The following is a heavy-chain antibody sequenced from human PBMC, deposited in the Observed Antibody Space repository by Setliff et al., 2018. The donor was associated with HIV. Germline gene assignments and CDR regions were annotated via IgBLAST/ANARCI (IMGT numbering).Heavy chain of an antibody. CDR2: ISYSGTT. Sequence: PSETLSLTCTVSGGFIGSFFWTWVRQTPGKGLQWIGHISYSGTTDYNPSLKSRVAISVDTSRNQFSLRLTSVTAADTAFYFCARRRSPPSGFYSRYYMDVWGKGTTVTVSS. CDR3: ARRRSPPSGFYSRYYMDV. CDR1: GGFIGSFF. J-gene: IGHJ6*03. D-gene: IGHD3-22*01. V-gene: IGHV4-59*08.